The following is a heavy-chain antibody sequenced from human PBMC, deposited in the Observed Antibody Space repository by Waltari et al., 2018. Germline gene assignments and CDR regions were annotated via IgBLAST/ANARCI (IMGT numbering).Heavy chain of an antibody. V-gene: IGHV3-23*01. CDR2: IVPRGGST. CDR3: ASSSGWPRVVDY. D-gene: IGHD6-25*01. CDR1: GFTFSSSA. J-gene: IGHJ4*01. Sequence: EVQLLESGGGLVQPGGSLRLSCATSGFTFSSSAMNWVRQAPGKGLGWCSSIVPRGGSTYYAAAVEGRGTISRDTSKNTMSLHMQNLRAEDTAVYFCASSSGWPRVVDYWGQGTLVTVSS.